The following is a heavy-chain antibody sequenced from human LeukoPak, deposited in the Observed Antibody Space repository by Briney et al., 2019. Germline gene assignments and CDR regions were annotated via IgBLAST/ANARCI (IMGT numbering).Heavy chain of an antibody. CDR1: GFSLTTSGVG. Sequence: SGPTLVNPPQTLTLTCTFSGFSLTTSGVGVGWIRQPPGKALEWLALIYWDDDKRYSPSLKSRLTITKDTSKNQVVLTMTNMDPVDTATYYCAHRPAYQTGGGAFDIWGQGAMVTVSS. D-gene: IGHD2-8*02. CDR3: AHRPAYQTGGGAFDI. CDR2: IYWDDDK. J-gene: IGHJ3*02. V-gene: IGHV2-5*02.